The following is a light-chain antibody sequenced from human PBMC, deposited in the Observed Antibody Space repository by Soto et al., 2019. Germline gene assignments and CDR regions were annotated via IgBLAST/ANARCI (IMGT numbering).Light chain of an antibody. CDR3: QQSYSTPWT. V-gene: IGKV1-39*01. Sequence: DLQMTQSPSSLSASVGDRVTITCRASQGISSYLNWYQQKPGKAPKLLMYAASSLQSGVPSTFSGSGSGTDFTLTISSLQPEDFATYYCQQSYSTPWTFGQGTKVEIK. CDR2: AAS. J-gene: IGKJ1*01. CDR1: QGISSY.